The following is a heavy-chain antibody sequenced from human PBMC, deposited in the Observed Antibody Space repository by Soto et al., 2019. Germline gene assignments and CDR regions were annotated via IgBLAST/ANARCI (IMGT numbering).Heavy chain of an antibody. D-gene: IGHD4-4*01. Sequence: SETLRLTYGVSGGSIRNRNCWSCVRKPPGKGLEWIGEIYHSESTNYNTSLKSRGTISVDKSKNQFSLKLSSVTAADTAVYYCASGYYSNYPCYYYSGMDVWGQGTTVTGSS. V-gene: IGHV4-4*02. CDR1: GGSIRNRNC. CDR3: ASGYYSNYPCYYYSGMDV. CDR2: IYHSEST. J-gene: IGHJ6*02.